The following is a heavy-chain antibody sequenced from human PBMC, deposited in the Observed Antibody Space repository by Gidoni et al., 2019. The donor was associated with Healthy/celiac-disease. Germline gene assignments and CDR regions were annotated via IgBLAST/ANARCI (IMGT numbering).Heavy chain of an antibody. CDR3: ATSITMIVVVIGADY. J-gene: IGHJ4*02. V-gene: IGHV3-23*01. CDR2: ISGSGGST. Sequence: EVQLLESGGGLVQPGGSLRLSCAASGFTFSSYAMSWVRQAPGRGLVWVSAISGSGGSTYYADSVKGRFTISRDNSKNTLYLQMNSLRAEDTAVYYCATSITMIVVVIGADYWGQGTLVTVSS. CDR1: GFTFSSYA. D-gene: IGHD3-22*01.